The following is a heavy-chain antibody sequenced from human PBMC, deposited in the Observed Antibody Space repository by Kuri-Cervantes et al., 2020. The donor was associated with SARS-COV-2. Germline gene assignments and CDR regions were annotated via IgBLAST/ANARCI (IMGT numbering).Heavy chain of an antibody. D-gene: IGHD1-26*01. V-gene: IGHV4-39*01. CDR2: IYYSGST. J-gene: IGHJ4*02. CDR1: GGSISSSSYY. Sequence: SETLSLTCTVSGGSISSSSYYWGWIRQPPGKGLEWIGSIYYSGSTYYNPSLKSRVTISVDTSKNQFSLKLSSVTAADTAVYYCARDYSGGWGYWGQGTLVTVSS. CDR3: ARDYSGGWGY.